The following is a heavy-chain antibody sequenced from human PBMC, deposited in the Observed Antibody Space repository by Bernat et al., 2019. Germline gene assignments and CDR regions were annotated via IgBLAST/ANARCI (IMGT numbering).Heavy chain of an antibody. CDR2: IWYDGSNK. J-gene: IGHJ4*02. V-gene: IGHV3-33*01. D-gene: IGHD6-19*01. CDR1: GFTFSSYG. CDR3: ARLGSRWSLDY. Sequence: QVQVVESGGGVVQPGRSLRLSCAASGFTFSSYGMHWVRQAPGKGLEWVAVIWYDGSNKYYEDSVKGRFTISRDNSKNTVYLQMNSLRAEDTAVYYCARLGSRWSLDYWGQGTLVTVSS.